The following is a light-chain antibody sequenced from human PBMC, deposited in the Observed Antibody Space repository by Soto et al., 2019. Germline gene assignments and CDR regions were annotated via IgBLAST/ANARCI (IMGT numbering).Light chain of an antibody. CDR2: GAS. CDR3: QQYGSSPLT. Sequence: EIVLTQSPGTLSLSPGERATLSCRASQSVSSSYLAWYQQKPGQAPRLLIYGASSRATGIPDRFSGSGSGTDFPLTISRLEPEDFAVDCGQQYGSSPLTFCGGTKVAI. CDR1: QSVSSSY. V-gene: IGKV3-20*01. J-gene: IGKJ4*01.